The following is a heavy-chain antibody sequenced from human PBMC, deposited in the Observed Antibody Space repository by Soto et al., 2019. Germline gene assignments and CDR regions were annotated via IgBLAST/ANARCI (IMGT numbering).Heavy chain of an antibody. D-gene: IGHD4-4*01. V-gene: IGHV5-10-1*01. J-gene: IGHJ6*02. Sequence: GESLKISCMGSVYSFTSYWISWVRQMPGKGLEWMGRIDPSDSYTNYSPSFQGHVTISADKSIITAYLHWSSLMASDTAMCYWARHISNFRSSYSAMDVWGQGTTVNVSS. CDR2: IDPSDSYT. CDR1: VYSFTSYW. CDR3: ARHISNFRSSYSAMDV.